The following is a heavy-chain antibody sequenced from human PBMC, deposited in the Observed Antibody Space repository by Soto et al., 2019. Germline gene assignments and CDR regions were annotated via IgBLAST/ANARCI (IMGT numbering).Heavy chain of an antibody. CDR1: GGTFSSYA. CDR3: ARVADYGGNPPPT. D-gene: IGHD4-17*01. Sequence: SVKVSCKAAGGTFSSYAISCVRQAPGQGLEWMGGIIPIFGTANYAQKFQGRVTITADESTSTAYMELSSLRSEDTAVYYCARVADYGGNPPPTRGQRSPVLASS. J-gene: IGHJ1*01. V-gene: IGHV1-69*13. CDR2: IIPIFGTA.